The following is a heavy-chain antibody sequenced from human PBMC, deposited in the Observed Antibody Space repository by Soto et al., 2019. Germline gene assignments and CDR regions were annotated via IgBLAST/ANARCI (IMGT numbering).Heavy chain of an antibody. CDR1: GGSISSSSYY. Sequence: PSETLSLTCTVSGGSISSSSYYWGWIRQPPGKGLEWIGSIYYGGSTYYNPSLKSRVTISVDTSKNQFSLKLSSVTAADTAVYYCARTEQWELDYWGQGTLVTVSS. D-gene: IGHD1-26*01. CDR2: IYYGGST. J-gene: IGHJ4*02. CDR3: ARTEQWELDY. V-gene: IGHV4-39*01.